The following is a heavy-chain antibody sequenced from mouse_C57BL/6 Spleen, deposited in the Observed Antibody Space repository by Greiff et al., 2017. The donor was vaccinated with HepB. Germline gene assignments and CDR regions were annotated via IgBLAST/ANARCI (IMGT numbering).Heavy chain of an antibody. CDR3: ARHYGSSYYWYFDV. V-gene: IGHV1-22*01. D-gene: IGHD1-1*01. CDR2: INPNNGGT. CDR1: GYTFTDYN. J-gene: IGHJ1*03. Sequence: EVQLQQSGPELVKPGASVKMSCKASGYTFTDYNMHWVKQSHGKSLEWIGYINPNNGGTSYNQKFKGKATLTVNKSSSTAYMELRSLTSEDSAVYYCARHYGSSYYWYFDVWGTRTTVTVSS.